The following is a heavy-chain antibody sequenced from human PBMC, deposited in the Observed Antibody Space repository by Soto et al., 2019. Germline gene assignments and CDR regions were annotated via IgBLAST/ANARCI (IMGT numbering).Heavy chain of an antibody. CDR2: ISSSSSYI. J-gene: IGHJ6*02. D-gene: IGHD2-2*02. V-gene: IGHV3-21*01. CDR3: ARDEAWIEGVPAAIRYYYYYVMDV. CDR1: GLPLSSYH. Sequence: GPLRLRLAASGLPLSSYHVDWVCQAREHGLEWVSSISSSSSYIYYADSVKGRFTISRDNAKNSLYLQMNSLRAEEKAVYYCARDEAWIEGVPAAIRYYYYYVMDVWGQGTTVTGSS.